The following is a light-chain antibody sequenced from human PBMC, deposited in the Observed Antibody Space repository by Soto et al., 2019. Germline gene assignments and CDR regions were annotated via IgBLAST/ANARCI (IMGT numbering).Light chain of an antibody. J-gene: IGKJ1*01. CDR1: QSVGNN. CDR3: KQYNNWPRT. CDR2: GAY. V-gene: IGKV3-15*01. Sequence: EIVMTQSPATLSVSPGERTTLSCRASQSVGNNLAWYQQKPGQAHRLLIYGAYTRATGIPARFSASGSGTDFTLTIRDVQPEDFAVYYCKQYNNWPRTFGQGTKVDIK.